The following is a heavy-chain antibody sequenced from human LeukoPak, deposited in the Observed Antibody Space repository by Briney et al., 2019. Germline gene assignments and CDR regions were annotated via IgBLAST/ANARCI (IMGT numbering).Heavy chain of an antibody. CDR3: AIAQSWDELFDS. D-gene: IGHD1-26*01. V-gene: IGHV3-53*01. Sequence: GGSLRLSCAASGFTVSSNYMSWVRQPPGKGLEWVSFISINTDTFYADSVRGRFTISRDSSENTLFLQMNSLRDEDSAVYDCAIAQSWDELFDSWGQGTLVTVSS. CDR1: GFTVSSNY. CDR2: ISINTDT. J-gene: IGHJ4*02.